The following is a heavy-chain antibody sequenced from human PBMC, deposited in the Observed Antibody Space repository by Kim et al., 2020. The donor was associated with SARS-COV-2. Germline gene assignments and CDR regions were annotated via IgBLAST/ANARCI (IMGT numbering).Heavy chain of an antibody. D-gene: IGHD6-13*01. CDR2: ISSSGSYT. CDR1: GINFSYYY. J-gene: IGHJ4*02. Sequence: GGSLRLSCAASGINFSYYYMSWIRQAPGKGLEWVSYISSSGSYTKYADSLKGRFTISRDNAENSLYLEMNSLRPEDTAVYYCVRVAVGASSGYHFDSWGQGTLVTVSS. CDR3: VRVAVGASSGYHFDS. V-gene: IGHV3-11*05.